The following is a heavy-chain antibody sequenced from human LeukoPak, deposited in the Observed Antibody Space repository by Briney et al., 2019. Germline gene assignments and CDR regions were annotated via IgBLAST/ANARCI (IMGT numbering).Heavy chain of an antibody. J-gene: IGHJ4*02. CDR1: GFTFSSHG. D-gene: IGHD3-22*01. CDR2: ILYDGSNE. CDR3: AKDGTGGYYYLDY. V-gene: IGHV3-30*18. Sequence: GSLRLSCAASGFTFSSHGMHWVRQAPGMGLEWVALILYDGSNEYYADSVQGRLTISRDSSRNTLYLQMNSLRAEDTAVYYCAKDGTGGYYYLDYWGQGTLVTVSS.